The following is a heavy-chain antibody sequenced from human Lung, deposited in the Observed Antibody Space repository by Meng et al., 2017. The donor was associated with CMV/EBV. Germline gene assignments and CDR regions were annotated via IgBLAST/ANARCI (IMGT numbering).Heavy chain of an antibody. Sequence: SVXVSCXASGYTFTSYYIHWVRQAPGQGLEWMGIINPSGGSTSYAQKFQGRVTMTRDTSTSTVYIELSSLRSEDTAVYYCARALSYYYGDYYYYYGMDVGXQGTTVTVSS. D-gene: IGHD3-10*01. CDR2: INPSGGST. CDR1: GYTFTSYY. V-gene: IGHV1-46*01. CDR3: ARALSYYYGDYYYYYGMDV. J-gene: IGHJ6*02.